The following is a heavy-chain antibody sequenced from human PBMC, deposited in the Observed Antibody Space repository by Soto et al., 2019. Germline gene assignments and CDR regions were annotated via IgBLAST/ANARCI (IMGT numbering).Heavy chain of an antibody. J-gene: IGHJ6*02. CDR2: ISSSSYI. CDR3: ARGATDYYYYYGMDV. Sequence: PGGSLRLSCAASGFTCSSYSMNWFRQAPGKGLEWVSSISSSSYIYYADSVKGRFTISRDNAKNSLYLQMNSLRAEDTAVYYCARGATDYYYYYGMDVWGQGTTVTVSS. CDR1: GFTCSSYS. V-gene: IGHV3-21*01. D-gene: IGHD1-26*01.